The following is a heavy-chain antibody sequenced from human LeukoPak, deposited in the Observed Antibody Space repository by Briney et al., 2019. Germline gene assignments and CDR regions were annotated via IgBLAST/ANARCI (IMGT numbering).Heavy chain of an antibody. J-gene: IGHJ6*02. V-gene: IGHV4-59*08. CDR2: IFSGGST. Sequence: PSETLSLTCTVSGGSISSYYWSWIREPPGKGLEWIGYIFSGGSTNYNPSLKSRTTISLDTSKSQFSLTVSSVTAADTAVYYCARGVCTSSYCYAGDYGMDVWGQGTTVTVSS. D-gene: IGHD2-2*01. CDR1: GGSISSYY. CDR3: ARGVCTSSYCYAGDYGMDV.